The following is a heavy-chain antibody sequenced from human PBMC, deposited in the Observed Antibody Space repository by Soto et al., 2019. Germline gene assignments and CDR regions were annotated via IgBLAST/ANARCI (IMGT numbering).Heavy chain of an antibody. CDR2: ISGSGGST. CDR1: GFTFSSYA. V-gene: IGHV3-23*01. D-gene: IGHD3-3*01. CDR3: AKDLAWRPILRFLEWFGYYGMDV. J-gene: IGHJ6*02. Sequence: GGSLRLSCAASGFTFSSYAMSWVRQAPGKGLEWVSAISGSGGSTYYADSVKGRFTISRDNSKNTLYLQMNSLRAEDTAVYYCAKDLAWRPILRFLEWFGYYGMDVWGQGTTVTVSS.